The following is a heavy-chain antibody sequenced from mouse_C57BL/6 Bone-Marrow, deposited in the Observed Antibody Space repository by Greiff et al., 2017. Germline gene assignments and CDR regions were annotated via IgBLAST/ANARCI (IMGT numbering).Heavy chain of an antibody. CDR1: GFTFSNYW. D-gene: IGHD3-2*02. Sequence: EVKLEESGGGLVQPGGSMKLSCVASGFTFSNYWMNWVRQSPEKGLEWVAQIRLKSDNYATHYAESVKGRFTISRDDSKSSVSLQMNNLRGENTGIYYVTGPDNAHEAFAYWGQGTLVTVSA. CDR3: TGPDNAHEAFAY. J-gene: IGHJ3*01. CDR2: IRLKSDNYAT. V-gene: IGHV6-3*01.